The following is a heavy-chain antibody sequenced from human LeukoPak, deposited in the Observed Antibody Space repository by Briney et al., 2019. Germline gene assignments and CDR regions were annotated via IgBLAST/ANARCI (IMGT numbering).Heavy chain of an antibody. CDR1: GFTFSRYH. CDR2: MSYDERKT. V-gene: IGHV3-30*03. CDR3: VRDSYYFDGSGYARRPRYYFEY. Sequence: PGRSLRLSCAASGFTFSRYHMHWVRQAPGEGLEWVSVMSYDERKTYYADSVEGRFTISRDNSKNTLYLVMNSLRPEDTAVYYCVRDSYYFDGSGYARRPRYYFEYWGQGTLVTVSS. J-gene: IGHJ4*02. D-gene: IGHD3-22*01.